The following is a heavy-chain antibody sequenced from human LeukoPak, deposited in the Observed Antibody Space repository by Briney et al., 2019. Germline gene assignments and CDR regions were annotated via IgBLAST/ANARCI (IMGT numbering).Heavy chain of an antibody. CDR2: INHSGST. V-gene: IGHV4-34*01. CDR1: GGSFSGYY. D-gene: IGHD6-13*01. J-gene: IGHJ4*02. CDR3: ARGYIAAAGDYFDH. Sequence: SETLSLTCAVYGGSFSGYYWSWIRQPPGKGLEWIEEINHSGSTNYNPSLKSRVTISVDTSKNQFSLKLSSVTAADTAVYYCARGYIAAAGDYFDHWGQGTLVTVSS.